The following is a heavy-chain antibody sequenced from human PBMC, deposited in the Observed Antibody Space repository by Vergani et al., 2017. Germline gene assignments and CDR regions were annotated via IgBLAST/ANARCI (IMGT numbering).Heavy chain of an antibody. J-gene: IGHJ4*02. CDR1: GFTFSSYG. D-gene: IGHD2-8*02. CDR3: AKCQRVALVLSAFDD. V-gene: IGHV3-30*18. CDR2: ISYDGSNK. Sequence: QVQLVESGGGVVQPGRSLRLSCAASGFTFSSYGMHWVRQAPGKGLEWVAVISYDGSNKYYADSVKGRFTISRDNSKNTLYLQMNSLRAEDTAVYYCAKCQRVALVLSAFDDWGQGTLVTVSS.